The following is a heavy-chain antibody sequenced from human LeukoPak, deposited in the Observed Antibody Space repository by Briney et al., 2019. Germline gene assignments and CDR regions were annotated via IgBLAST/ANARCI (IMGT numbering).Heavy chain of an antibody. CDR2: IYYSGST. J-gene: IGHJ4*02. Sequence: SETLSLICIVSGASISTNTHYWGWIRQPPGKGLEWIGSIYYSGSTYYNPSLKSRVTISVDTSKNQFSLKLSSVTAADTAVYYCARLYDYWGQGTLVTVSS. V-gene: IGHV4-39*01. D-gene: IGHD5/OR15-5a*01. CDR1: GASISTNTHY. CDR3: ARLYDY.